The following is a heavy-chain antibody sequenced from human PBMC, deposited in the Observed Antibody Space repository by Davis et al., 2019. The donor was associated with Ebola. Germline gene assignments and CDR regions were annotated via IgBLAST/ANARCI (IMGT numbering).Heavy chain of an antibody. D-gene: IGHD1-26*01. J-gene: IGHJ4*02. V-gene: IGHV1-69*13. CDR1: GYTFNSYA. CDR2: IIPIFGTA. Sequence: SVKVSCKASGYTFNSYAISWVRQAPGKGLEWMGGIIPIFGTANYAQKFQGRVTITADESTSTAYMELSSLRSEDTAVYYCARGGWELLYGRFDYWGQGTLVTVSS. CDR3: ARGGWELLYGRFDY.